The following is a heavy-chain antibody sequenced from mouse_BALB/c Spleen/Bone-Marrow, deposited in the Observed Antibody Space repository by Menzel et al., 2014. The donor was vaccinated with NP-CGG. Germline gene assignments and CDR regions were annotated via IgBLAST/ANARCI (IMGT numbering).Heavy chain of an antibody. CDR1: GYAFSNSW. CDR2: IYPGDGDT. Sequence: VQRVESGPELVKPGASVRISCKASGYAFSNSWMNWVKQRPGQGLEWIGRIYPGDGDTYYNGKFKGKATQTADKSSSTAYMQLSSLTSVDSAVYFCARSDGYRALDYWGQGTSVTVSS. CDR3: ARSDGYRALDY. V-gene: IGHV1-82*01. D-gene: IGHD2-3*01. J-gene: IGHJ4*01.